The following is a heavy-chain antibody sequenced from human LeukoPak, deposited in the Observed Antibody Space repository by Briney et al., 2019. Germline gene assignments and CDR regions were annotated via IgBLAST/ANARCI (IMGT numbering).Heavy chain of an antibody. CDR2: INSNSGST. V-gene: IGHV1-2*02. CDR1: GYTFTDYY. D-gene: IGHD6-13*01. Sequence: GAPVKVSCKASGYTFTDYYVHRVRQAPGQGLEWMGWINSNSGSTSYAQNFQGRVTMTRDTSISTLYVELSSLRSDDTAVYYCARVRVYSSSWNFDYWGQGTLVTVSS. J-gene: IGHJ4*02. CDR3: ARVRVYSSSWNFDY.